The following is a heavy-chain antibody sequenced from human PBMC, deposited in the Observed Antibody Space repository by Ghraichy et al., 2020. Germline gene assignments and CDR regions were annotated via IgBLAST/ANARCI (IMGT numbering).Heavy chain of an antibody. D-gene: IGHD3-3*01. CDR1: GGSVSSGSYY. CDR3: AREVTYYDFWSGYYEDSYYYYMDV. CDR2: IYYSGST. Sequence: SETLSHTCTVSGGSVSSGSYYWSWIRQPPGKGLEWIGYIYYSGSTNYNPSLKSRVTISVDASKNQFSLKLSSVTAADTAVYYCAREVTYYDFWSGYYEDSYYYYMDVWGKGTTVTVSS. J-gene: IGHJ6*03. V-gene: IGHV4-61*01.